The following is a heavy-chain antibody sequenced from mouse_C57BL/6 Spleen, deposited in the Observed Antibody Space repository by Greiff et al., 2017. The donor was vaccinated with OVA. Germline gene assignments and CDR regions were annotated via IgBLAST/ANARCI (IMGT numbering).Heavy chain of an antibody. CDR3: ARTYGSSSSYFDV. V-gene: IGHV1-54*01. D-gene: IGHD1-1*01. Sequence: QVQLQQSGAELVRPGTSVKVSCTASGYAFTNYFIEWVKQRPGQGLEWIGVINPGSGGTNYTEKFKGKATLTADKSSSTAYMQLSSLTSEDSAVYFCARTYGSSSSYFDVWGKGTTLTVSS. J-gene: IGHJ1*03. CDR1: GYAFTNYF. CDR2: INPGSGGT.